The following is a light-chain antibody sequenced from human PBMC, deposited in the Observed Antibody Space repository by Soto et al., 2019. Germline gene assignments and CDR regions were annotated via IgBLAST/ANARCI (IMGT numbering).Light chain of an antibody. CDR3: QQRSDWPPT. Sequence: EIVMTQSPATLSVSPGERATLSCRASQSVSNYLAWYQQKLGQAPRLLIYDASKRATGIPARFSGSGSGTDFTLTISSLEPEDFAVYFCQQRSDWPPTFGQGTRLEIK. CDR2: DAS. CDR1: QSVSNY. J-gene: IGKJ5*01. V-gene: IGKV3-11*01.